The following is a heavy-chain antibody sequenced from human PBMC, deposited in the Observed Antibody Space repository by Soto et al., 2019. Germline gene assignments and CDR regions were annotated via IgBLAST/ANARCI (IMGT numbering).Heavy chain of an antibody. CDR1: GHSFTSYW. CDR2: IDPSDSYT. Sequence: GESLKISCKGSGHSFTSYWISWVRQMPGKGLEWMGRIDPSDSYTNYRPSFQGHVTISADKSISTAYLQWSSLKASDTAMYYCARRGYSYGLTYYYYGMDVWGQGTTVTVSS. D-gene: IGHD5-18*01. V-gene: IGHV5-10-1*01. CDR3: ARRGYSYGLTYYYYGMDV. J-gene: IGHJ6*02.